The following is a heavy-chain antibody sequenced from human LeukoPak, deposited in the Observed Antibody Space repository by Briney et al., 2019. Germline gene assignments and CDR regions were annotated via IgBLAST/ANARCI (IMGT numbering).Heavy chain of an antibody. J-gene: IGHJ3*02. V-gene: IGHV3-23*01. D-gene: IGHD3-10*01. CDR3: ASRYGSGSYYAFDI. CDR2: ISGSGGST. CDR1: GFTFSSYA. Sequence: GGSLRLSCAASGFTFSSYAMSWVRQAPGKGLEWVSAISGSGGSTYYADSVKGRFTISRDNSKNTLYLQMNSLRAEDTAVYFCASRYGSGSYYAFDIWGQGTMVTVSS.